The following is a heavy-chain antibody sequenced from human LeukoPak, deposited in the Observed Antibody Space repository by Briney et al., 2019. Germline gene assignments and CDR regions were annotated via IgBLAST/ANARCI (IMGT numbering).Heavy chain of an antibody. CDR1: GFIFSSYT. D-gene: IGHD3-10*01. CDR2: ISSSSSYI. V-gene: IGHV3-21*01. Sequence: PGGSLRLSCAASGFIFSSYTMNWVRQAPGKGLEWVSFISSSSSYIYYADSVKGRFTISRDNAMNSVYLQINSLRVEDTAVYYCVRERFHGSGAPKFDLWGRGTLLTVSS. J-gene: IGHJ5*02. CDR3: VRERFHGSGAPKFDL.